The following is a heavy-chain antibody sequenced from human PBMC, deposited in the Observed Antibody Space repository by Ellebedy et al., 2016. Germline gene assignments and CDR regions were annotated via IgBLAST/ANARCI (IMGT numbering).Heavy chain of an antibody. CDR3: ATGIAVRAQFSILGKPANWFDP. Sequence: ASVKVSCKASGYTFTSYAMHWVRQAPGQRLEWMGWISAGNGNTRYSQKFQGRVTITRDTSASTAYMELSSLRSEDTAVYYCATGIAVRAQFSILGKPANWFDPWGQGTLVTVSS. V-gene: IGHV1-3*01. CDR1: GYTFTSYA. CDR2: ISAGNGNT. D-gene: IGHD3-10*01. J-gene: IGHJ5*02.